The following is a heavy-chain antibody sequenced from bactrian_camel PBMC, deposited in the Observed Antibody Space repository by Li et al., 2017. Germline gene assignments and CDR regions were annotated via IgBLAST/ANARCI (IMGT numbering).Heavy chain of an antibody. D-gene: IGHD2*01. CDR2: IRPGGTTT. CDR3: AAGTFCIASGSWHSSRNFAY. CDR1: GISLSSAFC. J-gene: IGHJ6*01. V-gene: IGHV3S54*01. Sequence: HVQLVESGGGSVQAGGSLRLSCTGSGISLSSAFCVGWYRQAPGEKREGVASIRPGGTTTAYASSVRGRFTISQDNAKNTLYLRMNRLKPEDTAMYYCAAGTFCIASGSWHSSRNFAYWGPGTQVTVS.